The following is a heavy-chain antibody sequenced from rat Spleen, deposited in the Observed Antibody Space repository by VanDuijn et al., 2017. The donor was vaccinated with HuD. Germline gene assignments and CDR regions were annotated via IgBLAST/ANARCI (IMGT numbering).Heavy chain of an antibody. CDR3: ARGWERFAY. CDR1: GFTFSNYG. V-gene: IGHV2S12*01. Sequence: VQLVESGGGLVQPGRSMKLSCAASGFTFSNYGMAWVRQAPKKGLEWIAAILSGGNTYYNSALKSRLSISRDISKSQVFLKMNSLQTEDTAMYFCARGWERFAYWGQGSLVTVSS. J-gene: IGHJ3*01. D-gene: IGHD5-1*01. CDR2: ILSGGNT.